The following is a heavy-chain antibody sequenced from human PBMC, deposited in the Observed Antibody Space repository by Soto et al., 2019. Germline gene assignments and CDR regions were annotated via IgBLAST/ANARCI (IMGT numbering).Heavy chain of an antibody. V-gene: IGHV1-69*01. CDR3: ASTTYSGSYYGYYYYGMDV. CDR1: GGTFSSYA. J-gene: IGHJ6*02. Sequence: QVQLVQSGAEVKKPGSSVKVSCKASGGTFSSYAISWVRQAPGQGLEWMGGIIPIFGTANYAQKFQGRVKITADESTSTAYMELSSLRSEDTAVYYCASTTYSGSYYGYYYYGMDVWGQGTTVTVSS. D-gene: IGHD1-26*01. CDR2: IIPIFGTA.